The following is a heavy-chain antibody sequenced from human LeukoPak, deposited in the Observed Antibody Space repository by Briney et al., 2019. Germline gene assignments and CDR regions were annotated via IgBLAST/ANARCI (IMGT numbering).Heavy chain of an antibody. V-gene: IGHV4-30-4*08. CDR1: GGSISSGDYY. CDR3: ARVVLDYGETDAFDI. J-gene: IGHJ3*02. CDR2: IYYSGST. Sequence: SETLSLTCTVSGGSISSGDYYWSWIRQPPGKGLEWIGYIYYSGSTYYNPSPKSRVTISVDTSKNQFSLKLSSVTAADTAVYYCARVVLDYGETDAFDIWGQGTMVTVS. D-gene: IGHD4-17*01.